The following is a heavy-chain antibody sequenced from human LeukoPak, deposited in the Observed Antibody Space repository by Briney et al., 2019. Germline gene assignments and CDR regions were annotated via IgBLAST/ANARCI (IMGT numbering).Heavy chain of an antibody. CDR1: VGSISSYY. V-gene: IGHV4-59*01. D-gene: IGHD6-19*01. Sequence: SETLSLTCTVSVGSISSYYWSLIRQPPGKGLEWIGYIYYSGSTNYNPSLKSRVTISVDTSKNQFSLKLSSVTAADTAVYYCARDKAVAGLGPWGQGTLVTVSS. CDR2: IYYSGST. CDR3: ARDKAVAGLGP. J-gene: IGHJ5*02.